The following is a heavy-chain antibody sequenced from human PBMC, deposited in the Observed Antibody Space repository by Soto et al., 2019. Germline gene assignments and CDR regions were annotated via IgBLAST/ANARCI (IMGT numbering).Heavy chain of an antibody. Sequence: ASETLSLTCTVSGGSISSYYWSWIRQPPGKGLEWIGYIYYSGSTNYNPSLKSRVTISVDTSKNQFSLKLSSVTAADTAVYYCARNPLVATKKTGRYYYYYYMDVWGKGTTVTVSS. V-gene: IGHV4-59*01. D-gene: IGHD5-12*01. CDR3: ARNPLVATKKTGRYYYYYYMDV. J-gene: IGHJ6*03. CDR2: IYYSGST. CDR1: GGSISSYY.